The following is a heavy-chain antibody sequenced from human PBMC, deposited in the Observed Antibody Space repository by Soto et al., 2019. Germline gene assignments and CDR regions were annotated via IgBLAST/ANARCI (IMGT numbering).Heavy chain of an antibody. CDR2: ISSSGAGT. J-gene: IGHJ3*02. V-gene: IGHV3-23*01. Sequence: EVQLLESGGGLVQPGGSLRLSCAASGFTFSSYALSWVRQAPGKGLEWVSAISSSGAGTYYADSVKGRFTNSRDNSKNPLFMQLNSLRAEDPAVYYCATDKGCSTTSCHWNAFDIWGQGTMVTVSS. D-gene: IGHD2-2*01. CDR1: GFTFSSYA. CDR3: ATDKGCSTTSCHWNAFDI.